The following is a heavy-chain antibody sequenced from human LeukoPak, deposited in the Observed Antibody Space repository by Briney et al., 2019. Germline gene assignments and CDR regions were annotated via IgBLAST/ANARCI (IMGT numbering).Heavy chain of an antibody. CDR1: GFTFSSYG. J-gene: IGHJ4*02. CDR3: AKGELGMRED. V-gene: IGHV3-30*18. D-gene: IGHD7-27*01. CDR2: ISYDGSNK. Sequence: GRSLRLSCAASGFTFSSYGMHWVRQAPGKGLEWVAVISYDGSNKYYADSVKGRFTISRDNSKNTLYLQMNSLRAEDTAVYYCAKGELGMREDWGQGTLATVSS.